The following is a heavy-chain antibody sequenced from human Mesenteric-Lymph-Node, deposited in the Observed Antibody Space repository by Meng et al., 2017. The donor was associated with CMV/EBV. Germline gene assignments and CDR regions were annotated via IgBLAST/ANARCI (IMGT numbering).Heavy chain of an antibody. Sequence: GGSLRLSCAASGFTFRSYEMNWVRQAPGKGLEWVSYIDSSGSTIYYADSVKGRFTISRDNAKHTLYLQMNSLRAEDTAVYYCARGWGYFDYWGQGTLVTVSS. CDR2: IDSSGSTI. V-gene: IGHV3-48*03. CDR1: GFTFRSYE. J-gene: IGHJ4*02. D-gene: IGHD7-27*01. CDR3: ARGWGYFDY.